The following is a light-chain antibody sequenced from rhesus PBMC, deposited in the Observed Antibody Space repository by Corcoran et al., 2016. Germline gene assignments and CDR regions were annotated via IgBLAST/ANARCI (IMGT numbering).Light chain of an antibody. CDR2: EAS. Sequence: DIQMTQSPSSLSASVGDRVTITCRASQGITTDLAWYQQTPGNTPNLLLHEASSLQSGIHSRFSGSGSGTDFTLTISSLQSDDFATYYCQQYYNMPCSFGQGTKVEIK. V-gene: IGKV1-21*01. CDR3: QQYYNMPCS. CDR1: QGITTD. J-gene: IGKJ2*01.